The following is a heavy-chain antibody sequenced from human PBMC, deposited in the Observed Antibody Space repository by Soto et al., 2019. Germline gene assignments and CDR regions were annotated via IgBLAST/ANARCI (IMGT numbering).Heavy chain of an antibody. CDR3: ARGRARYSSGWSWFDP. Sequence: SETLSLTXGVSGGTIRSPDWWTWVRQPPGKGLEWIGEIFQSGSTNYTPSLESRVTISVDKSKNQFSLTLTSVTAADTAVYFCARGRARYSSGWSWFDPWGQGILVTVSS. CDR2: IFQSGST. V-gene: IGHV4-4*02. CDR1: GGTIRSPDW. D-gene: IGHD6-19*01. J-gene: IGHJ5*02.